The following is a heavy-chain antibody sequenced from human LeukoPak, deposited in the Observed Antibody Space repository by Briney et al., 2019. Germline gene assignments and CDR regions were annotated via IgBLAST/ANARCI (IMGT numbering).Heavy chain of an antibody. D-gene: IGHD3-10*01. CDR3: TRDLPELLWFGELLPSLDY. CDR1: GFTFGDYA. CDR2: IRSKAYGGTT. J-gene: IGHJ4*02. Sequence: PGGSLRLSRTASGFTFGDYAMSWFRQAPGKGLEWVGFIRSKAYGGTTEYAASVKGRFTISRDDSKSIAYLQMNSLKTEDTAVYYCTRDLPELLWFGELLPSLDYWGQGTLVTVSS. V-gene: IGHV3-49*03.